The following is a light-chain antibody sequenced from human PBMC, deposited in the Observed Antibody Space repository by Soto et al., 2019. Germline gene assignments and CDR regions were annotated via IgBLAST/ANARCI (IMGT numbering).Light chain of an antibody. V-gene: IGLV2-14*03. CDR1: SSDVGGYNY. J-gene: IGLJ2*01. Sequence: QSVLTQPASVSGSPGQSITISCTGTSSDVGGYNYVSWYQQHPGKAPKLMIYDVRDRPTGVSNRFSGSKSGNTASLTISGLQAEDEADHYCSSYTSSSTLVFGGGTQLTVL. CDR2: DVR. CDR3: SSYTSSSTLV.